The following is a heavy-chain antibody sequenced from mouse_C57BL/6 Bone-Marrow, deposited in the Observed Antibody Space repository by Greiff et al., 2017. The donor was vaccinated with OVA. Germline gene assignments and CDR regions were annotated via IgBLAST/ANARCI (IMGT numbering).Heavy chain of an antibody. J-gene: IGHJ1*03. Sequence: QVQLQQPGAELVKPGASVKLSCKASGYTFTSYWMQWVKQRPGQGLEWIGEIDPSDSYTNYNQKFKGKATLTVDTSSSTAYMQLSSLTSEDSAVDYCARRYYGPRRYFDVWGTGTTVTVSS. V-gene: IGHV1-50*01. D-gene: IGHD1-2*01. CDR3: ARRYYGPRRYFDV. CDR2: IDPSDSYT. CDR1: GYTFTSYW.